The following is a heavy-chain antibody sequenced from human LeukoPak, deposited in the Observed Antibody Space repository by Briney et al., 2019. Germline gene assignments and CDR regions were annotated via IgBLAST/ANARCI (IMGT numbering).Heavy chain of an antibody. V-gene: IGHV3-23*01. D-gene: IGHD1-7*01. Sequence: QAGGSLRLSCAASGFTFNSYAMSWVRQAPGKGLEWVSAVSGSAGSTYYADSVKGRFTISRDNSKNTLYLQMNSLRAEDTAVYYCAVSFYYYYMDVWGKGTTVTVSS. J-gene: IGHJ6*03. CDR3: AVSFYYYYMDV. CDR1: GFTFNSYA. CDR2: VSGSAGST.